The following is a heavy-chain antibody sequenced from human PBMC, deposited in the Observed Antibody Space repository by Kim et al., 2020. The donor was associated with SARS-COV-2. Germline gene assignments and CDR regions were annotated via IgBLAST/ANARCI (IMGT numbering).Heavy chain of an antibody. CDR2: ISYDGSNK. D-gene: IGHD4-17*01. J-gene: IGHJ2*01. Sequence: GGSLRLSCAASGFTFSSYAMHWVRQAPGKGLEWVAVISYDGSNKYYADSVKGRFTISRDNSKNTLYLQMNSLRAEDTAVYYCARDSGTTLTDWYFDLWGR. CDR1: GFTFSSYA. V-gene: IGHV3-30-3*01. CDR3: ARDSGTTLTDWYFDL.